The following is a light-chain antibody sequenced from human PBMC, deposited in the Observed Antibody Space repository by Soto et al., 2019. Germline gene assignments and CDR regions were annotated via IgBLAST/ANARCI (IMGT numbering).Light chain of an antibody. V-gene: IGKV3-11*01. CDR3: QQRSNWPKT. J-gene: IGKJ2*01. Sequence: EIVLTQSPATQSLSPGERATLSCRASQSVSSYLAWYQQKPGQAPRLLIYDASNRATGIPARFSGSGSGTDFTLTISSLEPEDFAVYYCQQRSNWPKTFGQGTKLEIK. CDR1: QSVSSY. CDR2: DAS.